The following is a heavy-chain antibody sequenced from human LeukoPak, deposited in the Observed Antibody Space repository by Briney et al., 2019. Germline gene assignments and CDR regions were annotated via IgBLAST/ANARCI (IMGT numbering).Heavy chain of an antibody. CDR2: IIPIFGTA. J-gene: IGHJ4*02. CDR3: AAPASSGYYTSFDY. D-gene: IGHD3-22*01. V-gene: IGHV1-69*13. CDR1: GGTFSSYA. Sequence: GPTVKVSCKASGGTFSSYAISWVRQAPGQGLEWMGGIIPIFGTANYAQKFQGRVTITADESTSTAYMELSSLRSEDTAVYYCAAPASSGYYTSFDYWGQGTLVTVSS.